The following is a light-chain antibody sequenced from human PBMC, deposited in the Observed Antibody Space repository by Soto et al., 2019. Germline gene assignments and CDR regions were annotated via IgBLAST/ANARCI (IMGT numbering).Light chain of an antibody. V-gene: IGLV2-23*01. CDR3: CSYGSPYV. J-gene: IGLJ1*01. CDR2: EGT. CDR1: YSDIGNY. Sequence: QSVLTQPASVSGSPGQSITISCTETYSDIGNYVSWYQQHTDKAPKLIIYEGTKRPSGVSDRFSGSKSDNTASLTISGLQAEDEADYYCCSYGSPYVFGTGTKLTVL.